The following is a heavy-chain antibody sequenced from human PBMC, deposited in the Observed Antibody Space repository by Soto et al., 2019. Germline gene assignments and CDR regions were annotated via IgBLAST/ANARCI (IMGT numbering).Heavy chain of an antibody. J-gene: IGHJ6*02. V-gene: IGHV3-23*01. CDR3: AKDQMRGWVYDSSGYRYYYGMDV. Sequence: GGSLRLSCAASGFTFSSYAMSWVRQAPGKGLEWVSAISGSGGSTYYADSVKGRFTISRDNSKNTLYLQMNSLRAEDTAVYYCAKDQMRGWVYDSSGYRYYYGMDVWGQGTTVTVSS. D-gene: IGHD3-22*01. CDR1: GFTFSSYA. CDR2: ISGSGGST.